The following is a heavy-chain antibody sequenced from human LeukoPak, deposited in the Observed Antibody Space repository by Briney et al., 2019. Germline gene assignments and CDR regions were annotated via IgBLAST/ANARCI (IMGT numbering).Heavy chain of an antibody. V-gene: IGHV1-69*04. D-gene: IGHD6-13*01. CDR3: ASSAAASFLGYFDY. CDR1: GGTFSSYA. CDR2: IIPILGIA. J-gene: IGHJ4*02. Sequence: SVKVSCKASGGTFSSYAISWVRQAPGQGLEWMGRIIPILGIANYAQKFQGRVTITADKSTSTAYMELSSLRSEDTAVYYCASSAAASFLGYFDYWGQGTLVTVSS.